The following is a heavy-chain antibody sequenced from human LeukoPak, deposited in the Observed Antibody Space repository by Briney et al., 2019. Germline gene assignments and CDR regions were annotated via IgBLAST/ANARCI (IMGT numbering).Heavy chain of an antibody. CDR1: GDSISSGGYF. J-gene: IGHJ6*02. Sequence: SQTLSLTCTVSGDSISSGGYFWSWIRQHPGKGLEWIGYIYYSGSTYYNPSLKSRVTISVDTSKNQFSLKLSSVTAADTAVYYCAREGGASLYGMDVWGQGTTVTVSS. D-gene: IGHD3-16*01. CDR2: IYYSGST. CDR3: AREGGASLYGMDV. V-gene: IGHV4-31*03.